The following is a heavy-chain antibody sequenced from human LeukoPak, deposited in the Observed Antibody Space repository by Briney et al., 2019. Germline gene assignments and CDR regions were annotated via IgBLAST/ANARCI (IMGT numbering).Heavy chain of an antibody. D-gene: IGHD2-2*01. CDR3: AKGYCSSTSCSYYFDY. Sequence: PGGSLRLSCAASGFTFSSYGMHWVRQAPGKGLEWVAFIRYDGSNKYYADSVKGRFTISRDNSKNTLYLQMDSLRAEDTAVYYCAKGYCSSTSCSYYFDYWGQGTLVTVSS. J-gene: IGHJ4*02. V-gene: IGHV3-30*02. CDR2: IRYDGSNK. CDR1: GFTFSSYG.